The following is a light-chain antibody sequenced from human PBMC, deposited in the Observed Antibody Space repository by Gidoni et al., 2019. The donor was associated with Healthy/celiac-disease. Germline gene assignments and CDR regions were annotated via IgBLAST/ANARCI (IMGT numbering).Light chain of an antibody. J-gene: IGKJ2*01. CDR3: QQRYSTPLYT. Sequence: DIQMTKSPSSLSASVGDRVTITCRASQSISSYLNWYQQKPGKAPKLLIYAASSLQSGVPSRFSGSGSGTAFTLTISSLQPEDFATYYCQQRYSTPLYTFGQGTKLEIK. CDR2: AAS. CDR1: QSISSY. V-gene: IGKV1-39*01.